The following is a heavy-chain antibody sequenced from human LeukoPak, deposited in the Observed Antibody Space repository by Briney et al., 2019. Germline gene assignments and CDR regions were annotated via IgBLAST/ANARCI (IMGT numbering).Heavy chain of an antibody. Sequence: GGSLRLSCAASGFTFSSYAMSWVRQAPGKGLEWGSAISGSVGSTYYADSVKGRSTISRNNSKNPLYLQMNSLRAEDTAVYYCAKVLRAVGVIFDYWGQGTLVTVSS. CDR1: GFTFSSYA. J-gene: IGHJ4*02. CDR3: AKVLRAVGVIFDY. CDR2: ISGSVGST. D-gene: IGHD2-15*01. V-gene: IGHV3-23*01.